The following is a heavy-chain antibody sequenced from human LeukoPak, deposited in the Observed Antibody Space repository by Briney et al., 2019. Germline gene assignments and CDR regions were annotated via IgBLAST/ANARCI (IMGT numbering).Heavy chain of an antibody. CDR2: TYYRSKWYN. J-gene: IGHJ4*02. CDR1: GDSVSSNSAA. Sequence: SQTLSLTRAISGDSVSSNSAAWHWVRQSPSRGLEWLGRTYYRSKWYNDYAVSVKSRITINPDTSKNQFSLQLNSVTPEDTAVYYCVRDSGWNLDYWGQGTLVTVSS. CDR3: VRDSGWNLDY. V-gene: IGHV6-1*01. D-gene: IGHD1-1*01.